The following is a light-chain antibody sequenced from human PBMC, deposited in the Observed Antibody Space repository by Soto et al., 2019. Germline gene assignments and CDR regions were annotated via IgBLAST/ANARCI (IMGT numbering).Light chain of an antibody. Sequence: QSVLTQPASVSGSPGQSITISCTGTSSDVGSYNLVSWYQQHPGKAPELMIYEVSERPSGVSNHFSGSKSGNTASLTISGLQAEDEADYYCCSYAGSSPYVFGTGTKVTVL. CDR2: EVS. CDR1: SSDVGSYNL. V-gene: IGLV2-23*02. J-gene: IGLJ1*01. CDR3: CSYAGSSPYV.